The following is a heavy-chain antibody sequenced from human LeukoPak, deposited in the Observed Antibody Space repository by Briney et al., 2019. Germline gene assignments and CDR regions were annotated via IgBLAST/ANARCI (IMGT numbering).Heavy chain of an antibody. D-gene: IGHD6-19*01. V-gene: IGHV3-21*01. Sequence: GGSLRLSCAASGFTFSSCAMSWVRQAPGKGLEWVSSISSSSRYIYYADSVRGRFTISRDNAKNSVYLQMNSLRADDTAVYYCARLSGSSGWYYFDYWGQGTLVTVSS. J-gene: IGHJ4*02. CDR1: GFTFSSCA. CDR2: ISSSSRYI. CDR3: ARLSGSSGWYYFDY.